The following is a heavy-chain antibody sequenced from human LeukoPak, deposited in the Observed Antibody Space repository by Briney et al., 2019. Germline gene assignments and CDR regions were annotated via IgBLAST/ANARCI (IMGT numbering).Heavy chain of an antibody. CDR3: ARDISGSYLGGFDY. CDR2: ISSSGSTI. V-gene: IGHV3-48*03. CDR1: GFTFSSFD. Sequence: GGSLRLSCAASGFTFSSFDMNWVRQAPGKGLEWVSYISSSGSTIYYADSVKGRFTISRDNAKNSLYLQMNSLRAEDTAVYYCARDISGSYLGGFDYWGQGTLVTVSS. D-gene: IGHD1-26*01. J-gene: IGHJ4*02.